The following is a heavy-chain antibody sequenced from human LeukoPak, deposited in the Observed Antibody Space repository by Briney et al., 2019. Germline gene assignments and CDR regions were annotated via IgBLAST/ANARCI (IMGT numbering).Heavy chain of an antibody. D-gene: IGHD6-19*01. V-gene: IGHV1-69*13. CDR3: ARGEIAVAGKGNWFDP. CDR1: GGTFSSYA. J-gene: IGHJ5*02. Sequence: SVKVSCKASGGTFSSYAISWVRQAPGQGLEWMGGIIPIFGTANYAQKFQGRVTITADESTSTAYMELSSLRSEDTAVYYCARGEIAVAGKGNWFDPWGQGTLVTVSS. CDR2: IIPIFGTA.